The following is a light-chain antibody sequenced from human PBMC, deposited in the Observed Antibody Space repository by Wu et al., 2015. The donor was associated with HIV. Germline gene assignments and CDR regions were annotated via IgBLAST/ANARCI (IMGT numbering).Light chain of an antibody. Sequence: EIVMTQSPATLSVSPGERATLSCRASQSVSSNLAWYQQKPGQVPRLLIYGASTRATGIPARFSGSGSGTEFTLTISSMQSEDFAVYYCQQYNNWLTFGGGTKVEI. J-gene: IGKJ4*01. CDR3: QQYNNWLT. V-gene: IGKV3-15*01. CDR1: QSVSSN. CDR2: GAS.